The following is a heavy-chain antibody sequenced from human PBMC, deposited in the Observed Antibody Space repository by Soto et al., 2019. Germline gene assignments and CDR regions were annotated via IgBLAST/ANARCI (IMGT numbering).Heavy chain of an antibody. J-gene: IGHJ6*02. V-gene: IGHV3-33*01. CDR1: GFTFSSYG. D-gene: IGHD3-16*01. Sequence: QVQLVESGGGVVQPGRSMRLSCAASGFTFSSYGMHWVRQAPGKGLEWVAVIWYDGSNKYYADSVKGRFTISRDNSKNTLYLQMNSLRAEDTAVYYCARDGEVAPYGAYYYGMDVWGQGTTVTVSS. CDR2: IWYDGSNK. CDR3: ARDGEVAPYGAYYYGMDV.